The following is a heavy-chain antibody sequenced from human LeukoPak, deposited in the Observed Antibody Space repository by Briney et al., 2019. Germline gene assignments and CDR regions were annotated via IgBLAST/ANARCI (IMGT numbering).Heavy chain of an antibody. CDR2: IYYSGST. V-gene: IGHV4-59*01. J-gene: IGHJ4*02. D-gene: IGHD3-22*01. CDR3: ARVVSDYYDSSGYLDY. CDR1: GGSISSYY. Sequence: SETLSHTCTVSGGSISSYYWSWIRQPPGKGLEWIGYIYYSGSTNYNPSLKSRVTISVDTSKNQFSLKLSSVTAADTAVYYCARVVSDYYDSSGYLDYWGQGTLVTVSS.